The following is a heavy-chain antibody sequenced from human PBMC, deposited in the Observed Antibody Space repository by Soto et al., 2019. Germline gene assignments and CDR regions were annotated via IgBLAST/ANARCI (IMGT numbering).Heavy chain of an antibody. V-gene: IGHV3-23*01. D-gene: IGHD3-10*01. Sequence: PGGSLRLSCSASGFVFGNFAMFWVRQAPGKGLEWVSTIYAGGGTTHYADSVKGRFTISRDNSKSILHLQMNSLRAEDTAVYFCAKDLIRGDGYVDFDYRGRGTLVTVSS. CDR2: IYAGGGTT. CDR1: GFVFGNFA. CDR3: AKDLIRGDGYVDFDY. J-gene: IGHJ4*02.